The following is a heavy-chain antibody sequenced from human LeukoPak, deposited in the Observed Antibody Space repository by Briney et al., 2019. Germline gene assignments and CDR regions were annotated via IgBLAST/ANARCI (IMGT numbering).Heavy chain of an antibody. CDR3: AKWGDYDVLTGYYVSDF. CDR2: ISGRSDNT. D-gene: IGHD3-9*01. V-gene: IGHV3-23*01. J-gene: IGHJ4*02. Sequence: GGSLRLSCAASGFIFSNYAMYWVRQAPGKGLEWVSAISGRSDNTYYADSVKGRFALSRDSSKNTLYLQMNSLRADDTAVYYCAKWGDYDVLTGYYVSDFWGQGTLVTVSS. CDR1: GFIFSNYA.